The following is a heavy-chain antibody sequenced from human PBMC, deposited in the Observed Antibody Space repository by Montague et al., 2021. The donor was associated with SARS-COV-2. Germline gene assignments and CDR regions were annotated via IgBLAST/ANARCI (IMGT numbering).Heavy chain of an antibody. J-gene: IGHJ3*01. D-gene: IGHD4/OR15-4a*01. CDR3: AREARLSNYGGHDGLDF. CDR1: GXSFSTYH. CDR2: VYYNGSK. V-gene: IGHV4-59*13. Sequence: SETLSLTCFVAGXSFSTYHWSWLRQSPGKGREWIGFVYYNGSKKYKPSLGSRVTISLGPSKHQCFLRLTSMTVADTAVYYCAREARLSNYGGHDGLDFWGQGTMVIVSS.